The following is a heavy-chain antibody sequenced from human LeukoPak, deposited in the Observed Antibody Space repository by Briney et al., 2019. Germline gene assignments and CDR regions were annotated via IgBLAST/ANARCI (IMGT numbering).Heavy chain of an antibody. Sequence: GGSLRLSCAASEFTFDDYAMHWVRQAPGKGLEWVSGISWNSGSIGYADSVKGRFTISRDNAKNSLYLQMNSLRAEDMALYYCAKDLGSSGWYPGFDYWGQGTLVTVSS. CDR2: ISWNSGSI. D-gene: IGHD6-19*01. CDR1: EFTFDDYA. V-gene: IGHV3-9*03. CDR3: AKDLGSSGWYPGFDY. J-gene: IGHJ4*02.